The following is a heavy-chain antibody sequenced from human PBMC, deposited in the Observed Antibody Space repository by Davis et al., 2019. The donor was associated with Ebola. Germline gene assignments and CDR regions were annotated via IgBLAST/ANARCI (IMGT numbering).Heavy chain of an antibody. J-gene: IGHJ5*02. CDR2: IYYSGST. V-gene: IGHV4-39*07. Sequence: SETLSLTCTVSGGSISSSNYYWVWIRQPPGKGLEWIGSIYYSGSTYYNPSLKSRVTISVDTSKNQFSLKLSSVTAADTAVYYCARDVARGWFDPWGQGTLVTVSS. CDR1: GGSISSSNYY. CDR3: ARDVARGWFDP.